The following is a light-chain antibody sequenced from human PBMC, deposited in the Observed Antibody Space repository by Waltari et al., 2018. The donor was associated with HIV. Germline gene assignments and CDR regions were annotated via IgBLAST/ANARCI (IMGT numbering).Light chain of an antibody. V-gene: IGLV2-8*01. CDR1: SSDVGAYNY. Sequence: QSALTQPPSASGSPGQSVTISCTGTSSDVGAYNYVSWFQQHPGKAPKLMLYDVTKRPSGVPARFSCSNSCNTASLTVSGLQAEDEADYYCASHADSKDVFGGGTRLTVL. CDR3: ASHADSKDV. J-gene: IGLJ2*01. CDR2: DVT.